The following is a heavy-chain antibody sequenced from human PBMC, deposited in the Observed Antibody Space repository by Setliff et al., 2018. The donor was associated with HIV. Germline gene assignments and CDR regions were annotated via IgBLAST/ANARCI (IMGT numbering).Heavy chain of an antibody. CDR1: GFTFSSYS. CDR2: ISSSSRSI. Sequence: GGSLRLSCAASGFTFSSYSMNWVRQAPGKGLEWVSYISSSSRSIYYADSVKGRFTISRDSAKNSLYLQMNSLRAEDTAVYYCAWGYYGSGSYYNVPFFDYWGQGTPVTVSS. V-gene: IGHV3-48*01. D-gene: IGHD3-10*01. J-gene: IGHJ4*02. CDR3: AWGYYGSGSYYNVPFFDY.